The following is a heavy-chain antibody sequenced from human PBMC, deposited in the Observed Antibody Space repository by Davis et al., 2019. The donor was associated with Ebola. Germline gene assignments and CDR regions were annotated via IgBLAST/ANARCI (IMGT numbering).Heavy chain of an antibody. D-gene: IGHD3-10*01. CDR2: IYSGGST. J-gene: IGHJ6*02. V-gene: IGHV3-66*01. CDR3: ARIQSGHHGMDV. CDR1: GFTVISNY. Sequence: GGSLRLSCAASGFTVISNYMSWVRQAPGKGLEWVSVIYSGGSTYYADSVKGRFTISRDNSKNTLYLQMNSLRAEDTAVYYCARIQSGHHGMDVWGQGTTVIVSS.